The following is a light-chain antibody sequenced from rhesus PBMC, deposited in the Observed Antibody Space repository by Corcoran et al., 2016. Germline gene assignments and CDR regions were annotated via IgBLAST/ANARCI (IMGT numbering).Light chain of an antibody. CDR3: RQHSDWPHS. J-gene: IGKJ2*01. Sequence: EIVMTQSPATLSLSPGERATLSCRAGQSVSSSLAWYQRRPGQAPRPLIYGATYMSTGIPDRFSGSGSWTDFTLTISSLEPEDVAVYYCRQHSDWPHSFGQGTKVEIK. CDR1: QSVSSS. CDR2: GAT. V-gene: IGKV3-24*01.